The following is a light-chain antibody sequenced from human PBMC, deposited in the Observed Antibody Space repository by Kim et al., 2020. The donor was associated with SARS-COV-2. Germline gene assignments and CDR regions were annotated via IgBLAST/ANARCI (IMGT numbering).Light chain of an antibody. Sequence: SVSPGQTARLTCSVDKLVTKYACWYQQKPDPSPVRVIDEDSERTSGIPERFSGSNSGNTATLTISGTQAMDEADYYCQAWDSSTAVFGGGTQLTVL. J-gene: IGLJ3*02. CDR2: EDS. CDR1: KLVTKY. V-gene: IGLV3-1*01. CDR3: QAWDSSTAV.